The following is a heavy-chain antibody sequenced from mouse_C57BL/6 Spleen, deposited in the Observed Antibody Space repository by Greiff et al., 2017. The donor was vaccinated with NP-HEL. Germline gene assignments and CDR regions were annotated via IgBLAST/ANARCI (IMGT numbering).Heavy chain of an antibody. CDR3: ARPFYDYLFAY. Sequence: EVQLHQSGPELVKPGASVKIPCKASGYTFTDYNMDWVKPSHGKSLEWIGDINPNNGGTIYNQKFKGKATLTVDKSSSTAYMERRSLTSEDTAVYYCARPFYDYLFAYWGQGTLVTVSA. V-gene: IGHV1-18*01. CDR1: GYTFTDYN. D-gene: IGHD2-4*01. J-gene: IGHJ3*01. CDR2: INPNNGGT.